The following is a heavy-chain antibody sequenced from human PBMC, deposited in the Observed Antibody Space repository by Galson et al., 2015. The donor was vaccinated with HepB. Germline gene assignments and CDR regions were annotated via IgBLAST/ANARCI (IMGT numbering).Heavy chain of an antibody. J-gene: IGHJ4*02. D-gene: IGHD6-19*01. Sequence: QSGAEVKKPGESLKISCKGSGYSFTSYWIGWVRQMPGKGLEWMGIIYPGDSDTRYSPSFQGQVTISADKSISTAYLQWSSLKASDTAMYYCARLRRAVAGYRPFDYWGQGTLVTVSS. CDR1: GYSFTSYW. CDR3: ARLRRAVAGYRPFDY. CDR2: IYPGDSDT. V-gene: IGHV5-51*03.